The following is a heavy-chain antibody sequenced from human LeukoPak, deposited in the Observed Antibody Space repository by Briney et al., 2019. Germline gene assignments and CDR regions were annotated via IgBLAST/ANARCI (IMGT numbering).Heavy chain of an antibody. CDR2: SWYDDGGDK. Sequence: GGSLRLSCAASGFSLSSYGMHWVRQAPGKGLEWVAVSWYDDGGDKYYVESVKGRFTISRDNSKNTLYLQMNSLRAEDTAVYYCARTTVTRYYGMDVWGQGTTVTVSS. D-gene: IGHD4-17*01. CDR3: ARTTVTRYYGMDV. V-gene: IGHV3-33*01. CDR1: GFSLSSYG. J-gene: IGHJ6*02.